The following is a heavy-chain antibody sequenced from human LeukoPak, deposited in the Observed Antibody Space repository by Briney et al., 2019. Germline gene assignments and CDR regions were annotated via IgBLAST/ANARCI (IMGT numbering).Heavy chain of an antibody. Sequence: NPSETLSLTCAVYGGSFSGYYWSWIRQPPGKGLEWIGEINHSGSTNYNPSLKSRVTISVDTSKSQFSLKLSSVTAADTAVYYCARGITSSGRMGAFDIWGQGTMVTVSS. V-gene: IGHV4-34*01. CDR2: INHSGST. CDR1: GGSFSGYY. J-gene: IGHJ3*02. CDR3: ARGITSSGRMGAFDI. D-gene: IGHD6-19*01.